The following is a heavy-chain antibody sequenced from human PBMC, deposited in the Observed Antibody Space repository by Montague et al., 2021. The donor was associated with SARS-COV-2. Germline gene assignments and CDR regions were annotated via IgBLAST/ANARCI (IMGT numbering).Heavy chain of an antibody. D-gene: IGHD1-26*01. CDR3: ARGRGTYSLDY. V-gene: IGHV3-30-3*01. Sequence: SLRLSCAASGFTLSRYAMHWVRQAPGKGLEWVAVISYDGSNKHNADSVKGRFTISRDKSKNTLYMQMNSLRAEDTAVYYCARGRGTYSLDYWGQGTLVTVSS. J-gene: IGHJ4*02. CDR2: ISYDGSNK. CDR1: GFTLSRYA.